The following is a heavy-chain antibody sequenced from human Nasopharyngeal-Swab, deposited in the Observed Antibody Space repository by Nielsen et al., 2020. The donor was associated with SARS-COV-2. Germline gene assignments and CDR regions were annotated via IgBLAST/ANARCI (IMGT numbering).Heavy chain of an antibody. CDR2: INPSGGST. Sequence: WVRQAPGQGLEWMGIINPSGGSTSYAQKFQGRVTITRDTSASTAYMGLSSLRSEDTAVYYCARVGGSSGWLSWGQGTLVTVSS. D-gene: IGHD6-19*01. CDR3: ARVGGSSGWLS. V-gene: IGHV1-46*01. J-gene: IGHJ4*02.